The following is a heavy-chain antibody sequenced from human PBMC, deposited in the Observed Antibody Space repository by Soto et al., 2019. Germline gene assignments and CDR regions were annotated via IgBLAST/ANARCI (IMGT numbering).Heavy chain of an antibody. CDR1: NFSVLTSIYY. D-gene: IGHD2-15*01. Sequence: PSETLSLTCTVSNFSVLTSIYYLAWIRQPPGKGLEWVGTVYYTGTTYYNPSLQSRVTISIDTSKNQFSLNLNSVTAADTAVYSCARNWNLALLQAAYFDSWGQGTLITVSS. J-gene: IGHJ4*02. CDR2: VYYTGTT. CDR3: ARNWNLALLQAAYFDS. V-gene: IGHV4-39*01.